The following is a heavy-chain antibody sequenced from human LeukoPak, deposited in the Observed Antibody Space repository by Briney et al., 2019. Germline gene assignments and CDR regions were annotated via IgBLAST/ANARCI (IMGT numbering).Heavy chain of an antibody. D-gene: IGHD3-10*01. Sequence: SQTLSLTCTVSGGSISSGDYYWSWIRQPPGKGLEWIGYIYYSGSTYYNPSPKSRVTISVDTSKNQFSLKLSSVTAADTAVYYCARERIRGSGSYYNSIDYWGQGTLVTVSS. CDR1: GGSISSGDYY. V-gene: IGHV4-30-4*08. CDR3: ARERIRGSGSYYNSIDY. J-gene: IGHJ4*02. CDR2: IYYSGST.